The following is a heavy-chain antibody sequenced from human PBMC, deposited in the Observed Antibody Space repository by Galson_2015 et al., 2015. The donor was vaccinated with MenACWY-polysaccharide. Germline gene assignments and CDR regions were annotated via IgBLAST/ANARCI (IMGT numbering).Heavy chain of an antibody. CDR1: GYTFTGYY. V-gene: IGHV1-2*06. CDR2: ISPHSGAT. CDR3: ARERGAGGTYFNY. J-gene: IGHJ4*02. Sequence: SVKVSCKASGYTFTGYYIHWVRQAPGQGLEWMGRISPHSGATNCAQNFQGRVTMTRDTSISTAYMELSRLSSDDTAVYYCARERGAGGTYFNYWGQGTLVAVSP.